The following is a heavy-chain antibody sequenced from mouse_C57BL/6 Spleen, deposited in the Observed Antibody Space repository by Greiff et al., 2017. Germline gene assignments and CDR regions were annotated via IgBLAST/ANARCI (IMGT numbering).Heavy chain of an antibody. CDR1: GYTFTSYW. J-gene: IGHJ4*01. D-gene: IGHD2-4*01. Sequence: VKLMESGAELVKPGASVKMSCKASGYTFTSYWITWVKQRPGQGLEWIGDIYPGSGSTNYNEKFKSKATLTVDTSSSTAYMQLSSLTSEDSAVYYCAFYDYDNYAMDYWGQGTSVTVSS. CDR2: IYPGSGST. V-gene: IGHV1-55*01. CDR3: AFYDYDNYAMDY.